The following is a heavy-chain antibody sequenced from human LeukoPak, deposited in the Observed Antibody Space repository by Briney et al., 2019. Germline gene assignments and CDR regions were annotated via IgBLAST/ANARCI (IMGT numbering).Heavy chain of an antibody. CDR3: ARGGGWSPYYFDY. V-gene: IGHV4-59*01. J-gene: IGHJ4*02. CDR2: IYYSGSA. D-gene: IGHD6-19*01. CDR1: GGSISSYY. Sequence: SETLSLTCTVSGGSISSYYWFWVRQPPGKGLEWIGYIYYSGSANYNPSLKSRVTISVDTSKNQFSLKLSSVTAADTAVYYCARGGGWSPYYFDYWGQGTLVTVSS.